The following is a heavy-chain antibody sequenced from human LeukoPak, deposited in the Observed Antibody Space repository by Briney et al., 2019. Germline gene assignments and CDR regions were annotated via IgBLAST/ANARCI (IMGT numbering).Heavy chain of an antibody. V-gene: IGHV5-51*01. Sequence: GESLKISCSGSGYRFTTYWIAWVRQMPGKGLEWMGIIYPGDSDTRYSPSFQGQVTISADKSITTAYLQWSSLKASDTAMYYCARRYSGRYEFDYWGQGTLVTVSS. D-gene: IGHD1-26*01. CDR2: IYPGDSDT. J-gene: IGHJ4*02. CDR1: GYRFTTYW. CDR3: ARRYSGRYEFDY.